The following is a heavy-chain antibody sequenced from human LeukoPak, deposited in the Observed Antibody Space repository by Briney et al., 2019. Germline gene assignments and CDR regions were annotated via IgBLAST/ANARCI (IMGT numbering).Heavy chain of an antibody. Sequence: PSETLSLTCTVSGGSISTSNYYWGWIRQPPGKGLEWIGNIFYSGSTYYSPSLKSRVTISLDTSRNQFSLKLTSVTAADTAVYYCAREGCSGGSCYSGYYYYMDVWGKGTTVTISS. J-gene: IGHJ6*03. V-gene: IGHV4-39*07. CDR1: GGSISTSNYY. CDR3: AREGCSGGSCYSGYYYYMDV. CDR2: IFYSGST. D-gene: IGHD2-15*01.